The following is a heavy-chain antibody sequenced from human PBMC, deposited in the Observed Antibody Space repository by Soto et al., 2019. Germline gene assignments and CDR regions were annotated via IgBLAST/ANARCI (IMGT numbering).Heavy chain of an antibody. J-gene: IGHJ4*02. Sequence: EVQLVESGGGLVKPGGSLRLSCAASGFTFSNAWMSWVRQAPGKGLEWVGRIKSKTDGGTTDYAAPVKGRFTISSDDSKNPLYLQMNSLKTEDTAVYYCTTDLIVQQHALEGYWGQGNLVTVSS. CDR3: TTDLIVQQHALEGY. CDR2: IKSKTDGGTT. CDR1: GFTFSNAW. D-gene: IGHD6-13*01. V-gene: IGHV3-15*01.